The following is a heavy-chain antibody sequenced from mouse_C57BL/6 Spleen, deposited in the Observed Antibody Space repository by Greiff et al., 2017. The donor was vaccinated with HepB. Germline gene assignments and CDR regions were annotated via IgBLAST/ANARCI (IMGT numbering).Heavy chain of an antibody. CDR2: IYPGGGYT. CDR1: GYTFTNYW. CDR3: ARDDGYHGAMDY. J-gene: IGHJ4*01. V-gene: IGHV1-63*01. D-gene: IGHD2-3*01. Sequence: VQLQQSGAELVRPGPSVKMSCKASGYTFTNYWIGWAKQRPGHGLEWIGDIYPGGGYTNYNEKFKGKATLTADKSSSTAYMQFSSLTSEDSAIYYCARDDGYHGAMDYWGQGTSVTVSS.